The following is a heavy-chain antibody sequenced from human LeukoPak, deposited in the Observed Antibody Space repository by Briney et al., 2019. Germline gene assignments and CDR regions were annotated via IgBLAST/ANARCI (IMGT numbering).Heavy chain of an antibody. Sequence: ASVKVSCKASGYTFTGYYMHWVRQAPGQGLEWMGWINPNSGGTNYAQKFQGRVTMTGDTSISTAYMELSRLRSDDTAVYYCARLYNWNDHYFDYWGQGTLVTVSS. CDR3: ARLYNWNDHYFDY. CDR1: GYTFTGYY. CDR2: INPNSGGT. J-gene: IGHJ4*02. V-gene: IGHV1-2*02. D-gene: IGHD1-20*01.